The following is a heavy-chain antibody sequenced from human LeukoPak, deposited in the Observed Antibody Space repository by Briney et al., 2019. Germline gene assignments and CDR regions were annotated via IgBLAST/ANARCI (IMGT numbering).Heavy chain of an antibody. CDR1: GFTFSRSA. J-gene: IGHJ6*02. CDR3: AKDRGGYNYYYGMDV. CDR2: ISDDGMRK. Sequence: PGRSLRLSCAASGFTFSRSAMHWVRQPPGKGLEWMAVISDDGMRKFHADSVKGRFTISRDNSKNTLYLQMISLRAEDTAVYYCAKDRGGYNYYYGMDVWGQGTTVTVSS. V-gene: IGHV3-30*04.